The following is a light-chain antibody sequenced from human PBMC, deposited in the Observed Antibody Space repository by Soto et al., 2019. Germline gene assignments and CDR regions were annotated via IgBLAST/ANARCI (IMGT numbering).Light chain of an antibody. CDR3: QQSYSNPLT. CDR2: AAS. J-gene: IGKJ3*01. Sequence: DIQMTQSPSSLSASVGDRVTITCRASQSISSYLNWYQQKPGKAPKLLIYAASSLQSGVPSRFSSSGSGTDFTLTINSLQPEDFATYYCQQSYSNPLTFGPGTKVDIK. CDR1: QSISSY. V-gene: IGKV1-39*01.